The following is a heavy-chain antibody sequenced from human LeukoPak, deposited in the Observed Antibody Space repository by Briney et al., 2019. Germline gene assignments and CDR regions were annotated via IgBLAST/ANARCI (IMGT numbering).Heavy chain of an antibody. CDR3: ARLTRGGEWAPNIDY. V-gene: IGHV4-39*01. J-gene: IGHJ4*02. CDR2: IYYSGST. Sequence: SETLSLTCTVSGGSISSSSHYWGWIRQPPGKGLEWIGSIYYSGSTYYNPSLKSRVTISVDTSKNQFSLKLSSVTAADTAVYYCARLTRGGEWAPNIDYWGQGTLVTVSS. D-gene: IGHD1-26*01. CDR1: GGSISSSSHY.